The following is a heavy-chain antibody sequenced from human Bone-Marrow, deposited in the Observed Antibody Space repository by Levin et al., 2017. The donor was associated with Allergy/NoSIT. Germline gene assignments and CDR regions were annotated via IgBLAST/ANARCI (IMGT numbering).Heavy chain of an antibody. CDR1: GYTFTQYA. CDR3: AREAKAIFGVVIIPNCFDP. J-gene: IGHJ5*02. V-gene: IGHV1-3*01. D-gene: IGHD3-3*01. Sequence: AASVKVSCKASGYTFTQYAMHWVRQAPGQRPEWMGWINVGSGSTEYAQKFQGRVSITRDTSASTVYMELSSLTSEDTALYYCAREAKAIFGVVIIPNCFDPWGQGTLVTVSS. CDR2: INVGSGST.